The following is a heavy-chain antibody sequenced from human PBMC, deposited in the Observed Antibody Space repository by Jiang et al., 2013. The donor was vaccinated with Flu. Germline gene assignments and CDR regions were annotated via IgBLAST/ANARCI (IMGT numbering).Heavy chain of an antibody. CDR3: ARGDPRMITFGGVIYYMDV. V-gene: IGHV1-69*06. Sequence: PGSSVKVSCKASGGTFSSYAISWVRQAPGQGLEWMGGIIPIFGTANYAQKFQGRVTITADKSTSTAYMELSSLRSEDTAVYYCARGDPRMITFGGVIYYMDVWGKGTTVTVSS. CDR1: GGTFSSYA. D-gene: IGHD3-16*01. CDR2: IIPIFGTA. J-gene: IGHJ6*03.